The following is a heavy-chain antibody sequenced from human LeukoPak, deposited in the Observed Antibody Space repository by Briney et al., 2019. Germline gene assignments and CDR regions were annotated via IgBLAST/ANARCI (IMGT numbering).Heavy chain of an antibody. J-gene: IGHJ4*02. CDR3: ARANHYGYYFDY. CDR2: IYYSGST. CDR1: GGSISSSSYY. D-gene: IGHD3-10*01. V-gene: IGHV4-39*07. Sequence: SETLSLTCTVSGGSISSSSYYWGWIRQPPGKGLEWIGSIYYSGSTYYNPSLESRVTISVDTSKNQFSLKLSSVTAADTAVYYCARANHYGYYFDYWGQGTLVTASS.